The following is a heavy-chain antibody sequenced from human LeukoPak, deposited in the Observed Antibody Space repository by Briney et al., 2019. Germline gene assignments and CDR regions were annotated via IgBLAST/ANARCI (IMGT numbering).Heavy chain of an antibody. CDR1: GFTFSSYA. J-gene: IGHJ4*02. CDR2: ISGSGGST. CDR3: AKDLRYDSSGYYHDY. V-gene: IGHV3-23*01. D-gene: IGHD3-22*01. Sequence: PGGSLRLSCAASGFTFSSYAMSWVRQAPGKGLEWVSAISGSGGSTYYADSVKGRFTISRDNSKNTLYLQMNSPRAEDTAVYYCAKDLRYDSSGYYHDYWGQGTLVTVSS.